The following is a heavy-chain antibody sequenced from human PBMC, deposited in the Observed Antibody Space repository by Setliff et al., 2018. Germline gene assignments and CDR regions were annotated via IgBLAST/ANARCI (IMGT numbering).Heavy chain of an antibody. CDR1: DGSSSSHY. Sequence: SETLSLTCTVSDGSSSSHYWSWIRQPPGRGLEWIGYIHFSGTTNCNPSLKSRVTLSLDTSKNQFSLELSSVTAADTAMYYCARENGYCSGGACYFMFDYWGQGTLVTVSS. D-gene: IGHD2-15*01. CDR2: IHFSGTT. V-gene: IGHV4-59*11. CDR3: ARENGYCSGGACYFMFDY. J-gene: IGHJ4*02.